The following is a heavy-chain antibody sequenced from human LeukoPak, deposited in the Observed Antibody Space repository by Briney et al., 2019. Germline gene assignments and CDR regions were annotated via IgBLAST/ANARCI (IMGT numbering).Heavy chain of an antibody. V-gene: IGHV3-23*01. CDR3: IPIVTENLAY. CDR1: GFIFSSYT. CDR2: ISASGGST. J-gene: IGHJ4*02. Sequence: GGSLRLSCAASGFIFSSYTMSWVRQAPGKGPEWVSGISASGGSTYYVDSVKGRFTISRDNSKNTVYLQMNSLRAEDTALYHCIPIVTENLAYWGQGTLVTVPS. D-gene: IGHD1-26*01.